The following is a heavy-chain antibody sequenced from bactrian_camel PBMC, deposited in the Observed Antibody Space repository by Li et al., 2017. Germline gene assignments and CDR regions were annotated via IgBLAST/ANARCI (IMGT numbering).Heavy chain of an antibody. CDR3: AASLRWDGAWNNAPDWRF. CDR1: GIISSLYC. Sequence: HVQLVESGGGSVQAGGSLTPSCAASGIISSLYCMAWFRQAPEKPREAVAAIYHGATSTYYADSVKGQLTVSRDNAKKSIYLQMNNLKPEDTAVYYCAASLRWDGAWNNAPDWRFWGQGTQVTVS. CDR2: IYHGATST. V-gene: IGHV3S54*01. D-gene: IGHD1*01. J-gene: IGHJ4*01.